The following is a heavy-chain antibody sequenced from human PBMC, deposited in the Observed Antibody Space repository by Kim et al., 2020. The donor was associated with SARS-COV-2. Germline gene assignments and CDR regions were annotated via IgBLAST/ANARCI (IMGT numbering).Heavy chain of an antibody. CDR3: AKELVLGQMVD. Sequence: GGSLRLSCAASGFTFSSYAMSWVRQAPGKGLEWVSAISGSGCSTYYAAAVKGRFTISRDTSKNTLYLQMNSLAAEDTAVYYGAKELVLGQMVDWGQGTLVTVSS. CDR2: ISGSGCST. D-gene: IGHD2-8*01. V-gene: IGHV3-23*01. CDR1: GFTFSSYA. J-gene: IGHJ4*02.